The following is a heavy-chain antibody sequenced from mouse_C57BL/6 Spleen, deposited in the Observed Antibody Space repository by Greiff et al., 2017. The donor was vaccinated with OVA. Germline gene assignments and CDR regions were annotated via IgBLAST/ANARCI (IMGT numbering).Heavy chain of an antibody. CDR1: GFTFSDYG. J-gene: IGHJ2*01. V-gene: IGHV5-17*01. D-gene: IGHD2-3*01. CDR2: ISSGSSTI. Sequence: DVMLVESGGGLVKPGGSLKLSCAASGFTFSDYGMHWVRQAPEKGLEWVAYISSGSSTIYYADTVKGRFTISRDNAKNTLFLQMTSLRSEDTAMYYCARDGYYPLDYWGQGTTLTVSS. CDR3: ARDGYYPLDY.